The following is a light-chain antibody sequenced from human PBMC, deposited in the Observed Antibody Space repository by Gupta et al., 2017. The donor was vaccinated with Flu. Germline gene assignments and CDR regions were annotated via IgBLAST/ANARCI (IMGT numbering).Light chain of an antibody. CDR3: QQEDSFPYT. V-gene: IGKV4-1*01. CDR1: QSRLYSSKNKNY. J-gene: IGKJ2*01. CDR2: WVS. Sequence: DIVMTQSPDSLPVSLGERPTINCRSSQSRLYSSKNKNYLAWYQQKPGQSPKLLFYWVSTRESGVPDRFSGRGSGTDFTLTIISRQAEDVAVYCCQQEDSFPYTFGQRTKLEIK.